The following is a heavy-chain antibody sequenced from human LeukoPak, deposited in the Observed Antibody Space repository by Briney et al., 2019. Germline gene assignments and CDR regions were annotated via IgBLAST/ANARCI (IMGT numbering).Heavy chain of an antibody. CDR2: ISYDGSNK. CDR3: AKDRLGGSYYLGAFDI. Sequence: GGSLRLSCAASGFTFSGYGMHWDRQAPGKGLEWVAVISYDGSNKYYADSVKGRFTISRDNSKNTLYLQMNSLRAEDTAVYYCAKDRLGGSYYLGAFDIWGQGTMVTVSS. D-gene: IGHD1-26*01. CDR1: GFTFSGYG. V-gene: IGHV3-30*18. J-gene: IGHJ3*02.